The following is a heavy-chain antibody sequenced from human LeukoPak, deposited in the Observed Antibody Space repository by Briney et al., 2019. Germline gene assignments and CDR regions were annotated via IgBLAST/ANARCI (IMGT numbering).Heavy chain of an antibody. J-gene: IGHJ4*02. Sequence: PSETLSLACTVSGDSITGSSYYWGWIRQPPGKGLEWIGSMFYSGSTYSNPSLKSRVTISVDTSKNQFFLKPSSVTAADTAVYYCARHYYDSTGYYYFDYWGQGTLVTVSS. CDR3: ARHYYDSTGYYYFDY. CDR1: GDSITGSSYY. CDR2: MFYSGST. D-gene: IGHD3-22*01. V-gene: IGHV4-39*01.